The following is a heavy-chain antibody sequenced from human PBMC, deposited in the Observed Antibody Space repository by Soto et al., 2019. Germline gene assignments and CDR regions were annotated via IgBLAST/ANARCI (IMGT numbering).Heavy chain of an antibody. CDR2: IFYSGNT. J-gene: IGHJ6*02. Sequence: SETLSLTCTVSGGSISSGDYWSWIRQHPGKGLEWIGYIFYSGNTYYNPSLKSRVTISVDTSKNQFSLKLSSVTAADTAVYYCARGADSNTDYYYGMDVWGHGITVTVSS. D-gene: IGHD4-4*01. CDR1: GGSISSGDY. V-gene: IGHV4-31*03. CDR3: ARGADSNTDYYYGMDV.